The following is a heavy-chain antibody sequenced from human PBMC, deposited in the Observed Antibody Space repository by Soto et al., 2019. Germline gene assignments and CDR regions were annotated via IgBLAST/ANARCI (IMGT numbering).Heavy chain of an antibody. CDR2: IHYTGSI. V-gene: IGHV4-30-4*08. J-gene: IGHJ6*02. Sequence: QVQLQQSGPGLVEPSQTLSLTCAVSGGSISSEYFHWTWIRQSPGKGLEWIGYIHYTGSIMYNPSLNSPLTMAVATTNNQFSLQLTSVTAADTAVYFCAREDDGGDRDYYGLDVWGQGTTVTVSS. D-gene: IGHD2-21*02. CDR3: AREDDGGDRDYYGLDV. CDR1: GGSISSEYFH.